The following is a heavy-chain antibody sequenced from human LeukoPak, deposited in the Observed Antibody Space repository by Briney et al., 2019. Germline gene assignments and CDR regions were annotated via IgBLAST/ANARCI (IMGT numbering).Heavy chain of an antibody. CDR1: GGSLDSFY. V-gene: IGHV4-59*01. J-gene: IGHJ4*02. Sequence: PSETLSLTCTVSGGSLDSFYWSWIRQPPGXGLXYIGYIYYSGTTNYDPSLKGRVTISVDMSKNQFSLKLISVTAADTAVYYCARDPPGKGALDFWGQGTLVTVSS. CDR2: IYYSGTT. CDR3: ARDPPGKGALDF. D-gene: IGHD3-16*01.